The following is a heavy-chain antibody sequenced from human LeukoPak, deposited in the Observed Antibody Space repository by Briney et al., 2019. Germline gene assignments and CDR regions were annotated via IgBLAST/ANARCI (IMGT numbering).Heavy chain of an antibody. CDR2: IYYSGST. D-gene: IGHD6-19*01. CDR1: GGSISSYY. CDR3: VRESRGWYEDS. J-gene: IGHJ5*01. Sequence: PSETLSLTCTVSGGSISSYYWSWIRQPPGKGLEWIGYIYYSGSTNYNPSLKSRVTISVDTSKKQFSLSLYSVTAADTAVYYCVRESRGWYEDSWGQGILVTVSS. V-gene: IGHV4-59*12.